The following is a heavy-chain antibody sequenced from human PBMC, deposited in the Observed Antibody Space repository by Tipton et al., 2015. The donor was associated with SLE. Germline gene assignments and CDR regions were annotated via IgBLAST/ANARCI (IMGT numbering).Heavy chain of an antibody. V-gene: IGHV4-38-2*02. CDR1: GYSISSGYY. J-gene: IGHJ4*02. CDR2: IYYDGNT. Sequence: TLSLTCAVSGYSISSGYYWSWIRQPPGKALEWIGNIYYDGNTYYNPSLKSRVTISVDTSKNQFSLKLNSITAADTAVYYCAGDYGDSKFDYWGQGMLVTVSS. CDR3: AGDYGDSKFDY. D-gene: IGHD4-17*01.